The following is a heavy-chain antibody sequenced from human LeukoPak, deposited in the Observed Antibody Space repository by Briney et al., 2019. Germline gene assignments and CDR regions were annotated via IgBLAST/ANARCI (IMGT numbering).Heavy chain of an antibody. CDR2: INHSGST. J-gene: IGHJ5*02. CDR3: ARHYWTTVTTARFEP. V-gene: IGHV4-34*01. Sequence: SETLSLTCAVYGGSFSGYYWSWIRQPPGKGLEWIGDINHSGSTNYNPSLKSRVTISVDTSKNQFSLKLSSVTAADTAVYYCARHYWTTVTTARFEPWGQGTLVNVSS. D-gene: IGHD4-17*01. CDR1: GGSFSGYY.